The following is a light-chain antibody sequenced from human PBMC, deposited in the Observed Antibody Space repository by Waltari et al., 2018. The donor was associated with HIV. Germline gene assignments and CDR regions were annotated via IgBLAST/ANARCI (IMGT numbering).Light chain of an antibody. J-gene: IGKJ3*01. V-gene: IGKV3-20*01. Sequence: EIVLTQSPGTLSLSPGERATLSCRASQSLSRNYLAWYQQKPGQAPRLLVYGASSRATGIPDRFSGSGSGTDFTLTISRLEPEDFAVYYCQRYDDSPFTFGPGTKVDI. CDR1: QSLSRNY. CDR2: GAS. CDR3: QRYDDSPFT.